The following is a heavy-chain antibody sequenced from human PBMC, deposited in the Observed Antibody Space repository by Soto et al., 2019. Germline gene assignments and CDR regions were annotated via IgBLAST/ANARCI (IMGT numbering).Heavy chain of an antibody. V-gene: IGHV3-74*01. CDR1: GYTFSSLW. Sequence: GGSLSLSCAASGYTFSSLWMHWVRQVPGQGLVWVSRINTDGSATNYADSVKGRFTISRDNAKNTVYLQMNSLRAEDTAVYYCVRGYSDYWGQGTLVTVSS. J-gene: IGHJ4*02. CDR3: VRGYSDY. D-gene: IGHD5-12*01. CDR2: INTDGSAT.